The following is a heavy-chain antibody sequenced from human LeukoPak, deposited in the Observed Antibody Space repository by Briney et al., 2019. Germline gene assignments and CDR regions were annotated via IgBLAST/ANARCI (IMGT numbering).Heavy chain of an antibody. Sequence: SETLSLTCTVSGGSISSGGYYWSWIRQPPGKGLEWIGYIYHSGSTYYNPSLKSRVTISVDRSKNQFSLKLSSVTAADTAVYYCARGIVVPAYFDYWGQGTLVTVSS. CDR3: ARGIVVPAYFDY. CDR1: GGSISSGGYY. CDR2: IYHSGST. J-gene: IGHJ4*02. D-gene: IGHD2-2*01. V-gene: IGHV4-30-2*01.